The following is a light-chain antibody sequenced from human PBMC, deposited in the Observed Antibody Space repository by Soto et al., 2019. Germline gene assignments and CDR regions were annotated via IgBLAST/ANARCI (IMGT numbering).Light chain of an antibody. CDR1: QSVSSN. Sequence: EIVMTQSPATLSVSPGERATLSCRASQSVSSNLAWYQQKPGQAARLLIYCASTRATGIPARFIGSGSGTEFTLTISSLQSEDFAVYYCQQYNNWPTWTFGQGTKVEIK. J-gene: IGKJ1*01. CDR3: QQYNNWPTWT. V-gene: IGKV3-15*01. CDR2: CAS.